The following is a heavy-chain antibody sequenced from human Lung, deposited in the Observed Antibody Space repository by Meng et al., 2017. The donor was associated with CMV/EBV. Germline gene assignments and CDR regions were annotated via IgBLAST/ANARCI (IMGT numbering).Heavy chain of an antibody. CDR2: LFGGGNDP. CDR3: AKFRGHPIGEYYFDY. Sequence: SVFPFSNFAMGWVRQAPGKGLEWVSSLFGGGNDPYYVDSVRARFTISRDNSKSTLYLQIHSLKAEDTAVYYCAKFRGHPIGEYYFDYWGQGVLVTVSS. V-gene: IGHV3-23*01. D-gene: IGHD3-10*01. J-gene: IGHJ4*02. CDR1: VFPFSNFA.